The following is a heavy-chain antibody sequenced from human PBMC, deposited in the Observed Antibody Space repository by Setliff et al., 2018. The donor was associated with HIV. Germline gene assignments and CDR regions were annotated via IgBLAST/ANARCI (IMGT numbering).Heavy chain of an antibody. CDR1: GGTFSSYT. CDR3: ARVPVSNYYYYMDV. V-gene: IGHV1-18*01. CDR2: ISASMVNT. Sequence: ASVKVSCKASGGTFSSYTITWVRQAPGQGLEWVGSISASMVNTNYTQGRVTMTTDISTSTAYMELRSLRSADSAVYYCARVPVSNYYYYMDVWGKGTTVTVSS. J-gene: IGHJ6*03.